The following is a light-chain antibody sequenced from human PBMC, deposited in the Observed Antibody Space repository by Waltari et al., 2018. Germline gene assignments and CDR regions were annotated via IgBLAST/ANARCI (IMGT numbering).Light chain of an antibody. J-gene: IGKJ5*01. CDR2: GVS. Sequence: DIQMNQSPSSLSASVGDRVTITCRASRDISRDLNWFQQKPGKAPKLLIYGVSSLQSGVPSRFSGSGSGTDFTLTITSLQPEDFATYYCQQTYTSPPTFGQGTRLEI. V-gene: IGKV1-39*01. CDR1: RDISRD. CDR3: QQTYTSPPT.